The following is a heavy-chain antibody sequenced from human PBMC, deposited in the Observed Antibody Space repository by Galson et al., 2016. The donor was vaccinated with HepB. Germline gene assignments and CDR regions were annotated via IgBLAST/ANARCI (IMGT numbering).Heavy chain of an antibody. CDR3: ARLVSSRSPYDS. D-gene: IGHD3-22*01. Sequence: QSGAEVKKPGESLKISCKGEGYVFSSYWIAWVRQTPDKGLELMGLFYPGDSEIRYSPSFQGQVTFSADKSINTAYMQWSSLKASDTAIYYCARLVSSRSPYDSWGQGTLVTVSS. CDR2: FYPGDSEI. V-gene: IGHV5-51*01. CDR1: GYVFSSYW. J-gene: IGHJ4*02.